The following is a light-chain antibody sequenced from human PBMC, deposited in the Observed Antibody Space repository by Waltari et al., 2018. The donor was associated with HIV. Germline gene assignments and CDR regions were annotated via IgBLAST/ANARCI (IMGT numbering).Light chain of an antibody. J-gene: IGKJ4*01. Sequence: DIQVTQSPSSVSASVGDRVTLTCRASQGLTSWLAWYRQKLGEAPKLLIYAASTLQNGVPSRFSGSGSGTNFSLTISSLQPEDFATYYCQQAKRYPPLTFGGGTKVEIK. V-gene: IGKV1-12*01. CDR1: QGLTSW. CDR3: QQAKRYPPLT. CDR2: AAS.